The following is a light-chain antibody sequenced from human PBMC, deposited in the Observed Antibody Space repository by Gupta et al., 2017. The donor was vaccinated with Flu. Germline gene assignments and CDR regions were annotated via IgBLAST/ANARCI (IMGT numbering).Light chain of an antibody. Sequence: YTGSSSNIGGGYDVHCYPPLPRTAPNLLLYDNTNRLSGGPAQFSGSKSGTSAALAITVLQAEEEADYYCQSYDSSRSALYVFGTGTKVTVL. V-gene: IGLV1-40*01. J-gene: IGLJ1*01. CDR2: DNT. CDR3: QSYDSSRSALYV. CDR1: SSNIGGGYD.